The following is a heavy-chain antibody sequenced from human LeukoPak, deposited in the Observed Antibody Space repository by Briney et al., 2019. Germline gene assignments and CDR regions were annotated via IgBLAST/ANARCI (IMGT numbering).Heavy chain of an antibody. CDR2: ISAYNGST. Sequence: ASVKVSCKASGYTFTSYGISWVRQAPGQGLEWMGWISAYNGSTNYAQKLQGRVTMTTDTSTSTAYMELRSLRSDDTAVYYCARGGEGGDGYNLASFWFDPWGQGTLVTVSS. CDR3: ARGGEGGDGYNLASFWFDP. CDR1: GYTFTSYG. V-gene: IGHV1-18*01. J-gene: IGHJ5*02. D-gene: IGHD5-24*01.